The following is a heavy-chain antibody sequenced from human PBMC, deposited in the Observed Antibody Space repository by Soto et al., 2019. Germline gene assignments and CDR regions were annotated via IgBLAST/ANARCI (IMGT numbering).Heavy chain of an antibody. D-gene: IGHD3-3*01. V-gene: IGHV1-2*04. CDR1: GNSFTTYY. Sequence: ASVKVSCKASGNSFTTYYMHWVRQAPGQGLEWMGWINPNSGGTNYAQKFQGWVTMTRDTSISTAYMELSRLRSDDTAVYYCARANDLSYYYGMDVWGQGTTVTVSS. CDR3: ARANDLSYYYGMDV. CDR2: INPNSGGT. J-gene: IGHJ6*02.